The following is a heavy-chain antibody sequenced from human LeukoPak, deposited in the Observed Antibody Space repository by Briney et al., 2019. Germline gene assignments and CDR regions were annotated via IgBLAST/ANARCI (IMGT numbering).Heavy chain of an antibody. J-gene: IGHJ5*02. D-gene: IGHD6-13*01. Sequence: ASVKVSCKASRGAGSSYAISGCRRSPGHELKWMRGIIPIFGTANYAQKLQGRVTNTPSESTSASNMELSNLRAEDTSVWYCARMARFFVGIAAAGRVGNGWLDPWGQGTLVTVSS. V-gene: IGHV1-69*01. CDR3: ARMARFFVGIAAAGRVGNGWLDP. CDR1: RGAGSSYA. CDR2: IIPIFGTA.